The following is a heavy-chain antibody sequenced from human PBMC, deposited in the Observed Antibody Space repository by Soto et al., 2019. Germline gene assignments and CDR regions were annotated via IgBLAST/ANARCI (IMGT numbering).Heavy chain of an antibody. J-gene: IGHJ6*02. D-gene: IGHD1-26*01. CDR1: GGTFSSYA. CDR3: ARGGSYGGQYYYNGMDV. Sequence: QVQLVQSGAEVKKPGSSVKVSCKASGGTFSSYAISWVRQAPGQGLEWMGGTIPIFGTANYAQKFQGRVTITADESTSTAYMELSSLRSEDTAVYYCARGGSYGGQYYYNGMDVWGQGTTVTVSS. CDR2: TIPIFGTA. V-gene: IGHV1-69*01.